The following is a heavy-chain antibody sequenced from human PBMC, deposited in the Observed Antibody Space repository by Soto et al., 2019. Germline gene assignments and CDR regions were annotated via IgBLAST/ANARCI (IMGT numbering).Heavy chain of an antibody. CDR3: ATSRVSTIFGVVTPYGMDV. CDR1: GGSISSSNW. V-gene: IGHV4-4*02. Sequence: QVQLQESGPGLVKPSGTLSLTCAVSGGSISSSNWWSWVHQPPGKGLEWIGEIYHSGSTNYNPSLKSRVTISVDKSKNQFSLKLSSVTAADTAVYYCATSRVSTIFGVVTPYGMDVWGQGTTVTVSS. CDR2: IYHSGST. D-gene: IGHD3-3*01. J-gene: IGHJ6*02.